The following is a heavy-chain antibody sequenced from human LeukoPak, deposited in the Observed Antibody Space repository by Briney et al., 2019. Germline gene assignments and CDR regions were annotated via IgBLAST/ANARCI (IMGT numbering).Heavy chain of an antibody. V-gene: IGHV3-74*01. D-gene: IGHD3-22*01. CDR3: ARAPSEVGGYYPEYFRH. CDR2: MKSDGKT. J-gene: IGHJ1*01. CDR1: GFTFSRYW. Sequence: GASLRLSCEASGFTFSRYWMHWVRQAPGKGLVWVLGMKSDGKTNYSDSVKGRFTISRGNAKNTVSLQMDSLRAEDTGVYYCARAPSEVGGYYPEYFRHWGQGTLVTVSS.